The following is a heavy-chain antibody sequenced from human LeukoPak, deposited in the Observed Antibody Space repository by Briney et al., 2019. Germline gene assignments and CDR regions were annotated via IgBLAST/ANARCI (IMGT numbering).Heavy chain of an antibody. CDR2: ISSSSSTI. CDR1: GFTFSSYS. Sequence: GGSLRLSCAASGFTFSSYSMNWVRQAPGKGLEWVSYISSSSSTIYYADSVKGRFTISRDNAKNSLYLQMNSLRDEDTAVYYCAGDFAYCGGDCYPTTNYFDYWGQGTLVTVSS. CDR3: AGDFAYCGGDCYPTTNYFDY. V-gene: IGHV3-48*02. D-gene: IGHD2-21*02. J-gene: IGHJ4*02.